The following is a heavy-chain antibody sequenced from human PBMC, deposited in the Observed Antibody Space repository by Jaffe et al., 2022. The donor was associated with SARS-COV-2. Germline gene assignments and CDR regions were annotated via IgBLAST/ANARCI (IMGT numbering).Heavy chain of an antibody. Sequence: EVRLVQSGGGLVQPGGSLKLSCAASGFTFTSYAMTWVRQAPGKGLEWVSVISGSGGSAYYTDSVRGRFTISRDQSTDTLYLQMSSLRAEDAAMYYCAKSYPTVVRGVLSPLDYWGQGSLVAVSS. J-gene: IGHJ4*02. CDR1: GFTFTSYA. V-gene: IGHV3-23*04. CDR3: AKSYPTVVRGVLSPLDY. CDR2: ISGSGGSA. D-gene: IGHD3-10*01.